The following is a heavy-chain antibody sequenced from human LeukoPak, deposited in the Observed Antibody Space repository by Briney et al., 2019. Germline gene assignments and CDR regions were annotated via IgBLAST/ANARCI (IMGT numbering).Heavy chain of an antibody. V-gene: IGHV3-64*01. D-gene: IGHD6-19*01. Sequence: PGGSLRLSCAASGFSFNNYIMHWVRQPPGRGLEFVSAISSDGGSTYHANSVKGRFAISRDNSKNTLYLQMGSRRAEDMAVYYCARGRISSGWYCDYWGQGTLVTVSS. CDR2: ISSDGGST. J-gene: IGHJ4*02. CDR3: ARGRISSGWYCDY. CDR1: GFSFNNYI.